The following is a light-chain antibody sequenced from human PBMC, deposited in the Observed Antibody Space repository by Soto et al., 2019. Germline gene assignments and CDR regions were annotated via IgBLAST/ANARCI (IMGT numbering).Light chain of an antibody. V-gene: IGKV1-5*01. CDR2: AAS. CDR3: QQYHTDWT. J-gene: IGKJ1*01. Sequence: DIQMTQSPSTLSASVGGTVTINCRASESIDNWLAWYQQKPGKAPKILIFAASTLVRGVPSRFSGRGSGTEFTLTISSLQADDYATFYCQQYHTDWTFGQGTKVDIK. CDR1: ESIDNW.